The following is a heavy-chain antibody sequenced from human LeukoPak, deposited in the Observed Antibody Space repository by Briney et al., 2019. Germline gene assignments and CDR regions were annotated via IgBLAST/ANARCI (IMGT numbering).Heavy chain of an antibody. D-gene: IGHD6-19*01. Sequence: PGESLKISCKGSGYSFPSYWTAWVRQMPGKGLEWMGIIYPGDSDTRYSPSFQGQVTISADESISTAYLQWSSLKASDTAMYYCARPYDSGWTGFEYWGQGTLVTVSS. CDR3: ARPYDSGWTGFEY. V-gene: IGHV5-51*03. CDR1: GYSFPSYW. J-gene: IGHJ4*02. CDR2: IYPGDSDT.